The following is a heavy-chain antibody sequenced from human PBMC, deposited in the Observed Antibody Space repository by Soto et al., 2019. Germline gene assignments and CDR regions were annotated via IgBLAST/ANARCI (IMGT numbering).Heavy chain of an antibody. CDR3: ATDQGGDTGYSYGRDAFDI. Sequence: ASVKVSCEVSGYTLTELSMHWVRQAPGKGLEWMGGFDPEDGETIYAQKFQGRVTMTEDTSTDTAYMELSSLRSEDTAVYYCATDQGGDTGYSYGRDAFDIWGQGTMVTVSS. D-gene: IGHD5-18*01. V-gene: IGHV1-24*01. CDR2: FDPEDGET. CDR1: GYTLTELS. J-gene: IGHJ3*02.